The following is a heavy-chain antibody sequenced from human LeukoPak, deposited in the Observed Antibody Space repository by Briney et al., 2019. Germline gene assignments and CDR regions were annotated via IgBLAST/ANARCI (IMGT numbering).Heavy chain of an antibody. CDR2: INPNSGGT. CDR3: ARESDSGSWEGAFDI. V-gene: IGHV1-2*06. D-gene: IGHD6-13*01. CDR1: GYTFTGYY. J-gene: IGHJ3*02. Sequence: ASVKVSCKASGYTFTGYYMHWVRQAPGQGLEWMGRINPNSGGTNYAQKFQGRVTMTRDTSISTAYMELSRLRSDDTAVYYCARESDSGSWEGAFDIWGQGTMVTVSS.